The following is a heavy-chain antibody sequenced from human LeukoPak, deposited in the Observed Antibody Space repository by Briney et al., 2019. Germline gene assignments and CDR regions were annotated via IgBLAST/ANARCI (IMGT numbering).Heavy chain of an antibody. Sequence: HSETLPVTRACSGGSFRGYQWSWIRQPPGKGLEWIGEINHSGGTNYNPSLKSRVTISVDTSKNQFALKLSSVTAADTAVYYCARDLIMSWLEGRVHEYWGQGTLVTVSS. CDR3: ARDLIMSWLEGRVHEY. V-gene: IGHV4-34*01. J-gene: IGHJ4*02. D-gene: IGHD6-19*01. CDR2: INHSGGT. CDR1: GGSFRGYQ.